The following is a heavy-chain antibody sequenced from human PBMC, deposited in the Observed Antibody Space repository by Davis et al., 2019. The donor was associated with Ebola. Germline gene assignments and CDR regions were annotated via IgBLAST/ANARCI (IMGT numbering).Heavy chain of an antibody. J-gene: IGHJ4*02. V-gene: IGHV3-7*03. CDR2: IKQDGSEK. Sequence: GESLKISCAAPGFSFSNYWMSWVRQAPGKGLEWVANIKQDGSEKYYLDSVKGRFTISRDNAKNSLYLQMNSLRAEDTAVYYCARDGVPAAHDYWGQGTLVTVSS. D-gene: IGHD2-2*01. CDR1: GFSFSNYW. CDR3: ARDGVPAAHDY.